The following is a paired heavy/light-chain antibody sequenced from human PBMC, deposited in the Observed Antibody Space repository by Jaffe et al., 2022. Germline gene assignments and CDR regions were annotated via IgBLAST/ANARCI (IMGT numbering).Heavy chain of an antibody. D-gene: IGHD4-17*01. CDR1: GFTFSSYA. CDR2: ISYDGSNK. J-gene: IGHJ4*02. CDR3: ARDSSLEATTVTTMDYFDY. V-gene: IGHV3-30*03. Sequence: QVQLVESGGGVVQPGRSLRLSCAASGFTFSSYAMHWVRQAPGKGLEWVTVISYDGSNKYYADSVKGRFTISRDNSKNTLYLQMNSLRAEDTAVYYCARDSSLEATTVTTMDYFDYWGQGTLVTVSS.
Light chain of an antibody. V-gene: IGLV1-47*01. Sequence: QSVLTQPPSASGTPGQRVTISCSGSSSNIGSNYVYWYQQLPGTAPKLLIYRNNQRPSGVPDRFSGSKSGTSASLAISGLRSEDEADYYCAAWDDSLSAYWVFGGGTKLTVL. J-gene: IGLJ3*02. CDR1: SSNIGSNY. CDR2: RNN. CDR3: AAWDDSLSAYWV.